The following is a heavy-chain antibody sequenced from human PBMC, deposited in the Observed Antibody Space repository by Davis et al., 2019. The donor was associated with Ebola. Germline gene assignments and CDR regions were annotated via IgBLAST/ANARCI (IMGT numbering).Heavy chain of an antibody. Sequence: SETLSLTCAVYGGSFSGYYWSWIRQPPGKGLEWIGEINHSGSTNYNPSLKSRVTISVDTSKNQFSLKLSSVTAADTAVYYCARKRGRYCSSTSCYKELIYWYCDLWGRGTLVTVSS. J-gene: IGHJ2*01. CDR1: GGSFSGYY. D-gene: IGHD2-2*02. V-gene: IGHV4-34*01. CDR3: ARKRGRYCSSTSCYKELIYWYCDL. CDR2: INHSGST.